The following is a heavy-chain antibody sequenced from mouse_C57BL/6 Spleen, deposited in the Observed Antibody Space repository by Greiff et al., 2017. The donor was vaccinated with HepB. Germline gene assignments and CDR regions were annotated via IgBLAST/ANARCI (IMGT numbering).Heavy chain of an antibody. CDR2: IWSGGST. J-gene: IGHJ2*01. CDR1: GFSLTSYG. D-gene: IGHD1-1*01. V-gene: IGHV2-2*01. Sequence: VQLKESGPGLVQPSQSLSITCTVSGFSLTSYGVHWVRQSPGKGLEWLGVIWSGGSTDYNAAFISRLSISKDNSKSQVFFKMNSLQADDTAIYYCARNYYGSGAGTPGAFDYWGQGTTLTVSS. CDR3: ARNYYGSGAGTPGAFDY.